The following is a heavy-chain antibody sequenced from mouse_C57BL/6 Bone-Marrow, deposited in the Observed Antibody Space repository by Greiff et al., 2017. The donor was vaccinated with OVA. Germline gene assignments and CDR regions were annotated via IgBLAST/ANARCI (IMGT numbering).Heavy chain of an antibody. J-gene: IGHJ3*01. Sequence: EVKLVESGGGLVQPGGSMKLSCVASGFTFSNYWMNWVRQSPEKGLEWVAQIRLKSDNYATHYAESVKGRFTISRDDSKSSVYLQMNNLRAEDTGIYYCTKIYYVNWGFAYWGHGTLVTVSA. CDR3: TKIYYVNWGFAY. D-gene: IGHD2-1*01. CDR2: IRLKSDNYAT. V-gene: IGHV6-3*01. CDR1: GFTFSNYW.